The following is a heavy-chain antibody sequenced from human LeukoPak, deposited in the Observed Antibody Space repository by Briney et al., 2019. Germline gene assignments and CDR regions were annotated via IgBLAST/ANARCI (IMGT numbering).Heavy chain of an antibody. CDR1: GGSISSYY. J-gene: IGHJ5*02. CDR2: IYTSGST. D-gene: IGHD3-3*01. V-gene: IGHV4-4*07. CDR3: ARGRRTIFGVVRNWFDP. Sequence: SETLSLTCTVSGGSISSYYWSWIRQPAGKGLEWIGRIYTSGSTNYNPSPKSRVTMSVDTSKNQFSLKLSSVTAADTAVYYCARGRRTIFGVVRNWFDPWGQGTLVTVSS.